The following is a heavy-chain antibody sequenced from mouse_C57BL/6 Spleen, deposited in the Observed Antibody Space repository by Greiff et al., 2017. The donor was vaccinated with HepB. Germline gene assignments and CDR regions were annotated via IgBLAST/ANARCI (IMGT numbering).Heavy chain of an antibody. CDR1: GYTFTDYY. J-gene: IGHJ4*01. Sequence: EVQLQQSGPELVKPGASVKISCKASGYTFTDYYMNWVKQSHGKSLEWIGDINPNNGGTSYNQKFKGKATLTVDKSSSTAYMELRSLTSEDSAVYYCAREGRDMVTTFGAMDYWGQGTSVTVSS. CDR2: INPNNGGT. CDR3: AREGRDMVTTFGAMDY. V-gene: IGHV1-26*01. D-gene: IGHD2-2*01.